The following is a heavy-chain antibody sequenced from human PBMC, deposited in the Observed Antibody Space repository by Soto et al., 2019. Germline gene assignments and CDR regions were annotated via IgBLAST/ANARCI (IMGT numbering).Heavy chain of an antibody. D-gene: IGHD6-13*01. CDR1: GYSFTSYW. V-gene: IGHV5-51*01. J-gene: IGHJ4*02. CDR3: ASSASGIAAAGYFDY. CDR2: IYPGDSDT. Sequence: GESLKISCKGSGYSFTSYWIGWVRQMPGKGLEWMGIIYPGDSDTRYSPSFQGQVTISADKSISTAYLQWSSLKASDTAMYYCASSASGIAAAGYFDYWGQGTLVTVSS.